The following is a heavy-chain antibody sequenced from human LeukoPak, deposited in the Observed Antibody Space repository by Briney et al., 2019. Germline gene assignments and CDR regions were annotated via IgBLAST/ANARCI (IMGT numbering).Heavy chain of an antibody. CDR3: ARVVAAEAPAFDY. CDR1: GYTFTGYY. V-gene: IGHV1-2*02. Sequence: ASVKVSCKASGYTFTGYYMHWVRQAPGQGLEWMGWINPNSGGTNYAQKFQGRVTMTRDTSISTAYMELSRLRSDDTAVYYCARVVAAEAPAFDYWGRGTLVTVSS. CDR2: INPNSGGT. D-gene: IGHD6-13*01. J-gene: IGHJ4*02.